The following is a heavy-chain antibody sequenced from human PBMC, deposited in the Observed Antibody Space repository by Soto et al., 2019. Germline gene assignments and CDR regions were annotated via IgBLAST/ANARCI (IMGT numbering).Heavy chain of an antibody. CDR1: GDTFTSYG. V-gene: IGHV1-18*01. CDR2: ISAHNGNT. Sequence: QVHLVQSGAEVKKPGALVKVSCKRSGDTFTSYGITWVRQALGQGLAWMGWISAHNGNTDYAHKLQGRVTVTRDTSTSTAYMELRSLRSDDTAVYYCARGRYGDYWGQGALVTVSS. CDR3: ARGRYGDY. D-gene: IGHD1-1*01. J-gene: IGHJ4*02.